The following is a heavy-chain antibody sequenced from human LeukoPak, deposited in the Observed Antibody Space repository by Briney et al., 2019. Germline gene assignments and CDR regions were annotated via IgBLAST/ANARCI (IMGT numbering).Heavy chain of an antibody. D-gene: IGHD5-18*01. J-gene: IGHJ5*02. CDR2: INPNSGGT. CDR1: GYTFTGYY. V-gene: IGHV1-2*06. CDR3: ARDYSYGYGLNWFDP. Sequence: ASVKVSCQASGYTFTGYYMHWVRQAPGQGLEWMGRINPNSGGTNYAQKFQGRVTMTRDTSSSTAYMELSRLRSDDTAVYYCARDYSYGYGLNWFDPWGQGTLVTVSS.